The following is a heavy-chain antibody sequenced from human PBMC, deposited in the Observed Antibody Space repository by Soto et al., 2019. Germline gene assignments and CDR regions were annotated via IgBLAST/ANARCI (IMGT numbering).Heavy chain of an antibody. CDR2: IWYDGSNK. Sequence: PGGSLRLSCAASGFTFSSYGMHWVRQAPGKGLEWVAVIWYDGSNKYYADSVKGRFTISRDNSKNTLYLQMNTLRAEDTAVYYCARDGLLYDFWSGPPYYYYGMDVWGQGTTVTVSS. CDR3: ARDGLLYDFWSGPPYYYYGMDV. D-gene: IGHD3-3*01. J-gene: IGHJ6*02. CDR1: GFTFSSYG. V-gene: IGHV3-33*01.